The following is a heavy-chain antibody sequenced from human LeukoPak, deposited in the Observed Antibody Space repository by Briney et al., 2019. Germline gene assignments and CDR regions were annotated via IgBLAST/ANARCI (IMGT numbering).Heavy chain of an antibody. CDR1: GFTFSSYG. Sequence: PGGSLRLSCAASGFTFSSYGMHWVRQAPGKGLEWLAVISYDGSNKYYADSVKGRFTISRDNSKNTLYLQMNSLRAEDTALYYCARVDSAGGYWGQGTLVTVSS. CDR3: ARVDSAGGY. J-gene: IGHJ4*02. D-gene: IGHD5-18*01. V-gene: IGHV3-30*19. CDR2: ISYDGSNK.